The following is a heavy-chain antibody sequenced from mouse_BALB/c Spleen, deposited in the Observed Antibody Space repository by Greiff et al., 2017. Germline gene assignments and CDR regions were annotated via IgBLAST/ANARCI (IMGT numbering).Heavy chain of an antibody. CDR3: ARGARAPFAY. CDR2: IYPGDGDT. Sequence: VQLQQSGAELAKPGASVKMSCKASGYTFTSYWMHWVKQRPGQGLEWIGAIYPGDGDTRYTQKFKGKATLTADKSSSTAYLQLSSLTSEDTAVYYCARGARAPFAYWGQGSLVTVSA. CDR1: GYTFTSYW. V-gene: IGHV1-87*01. D-gene: IGHD3-1*01. J-gene: IGHJ3*01.